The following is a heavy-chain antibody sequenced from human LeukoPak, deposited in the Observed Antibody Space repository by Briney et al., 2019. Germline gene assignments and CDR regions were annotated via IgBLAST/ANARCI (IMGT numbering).Heavy chain of an antibody. CDR1: GFTFSSYA. Sequence: PGRSLRLSCAASGFTFSSYAMHWVRQAPGKGLEWVAVISYDGSNKYYADSVKGRFTISRDNSKNTLYPQMNSLRAEDTAVYYCARDGGYSSSWYSSLFDYWGQGTLVTVSS. D-gene: IGHD6-13*01. J-gene: IGHJ4*02. CDR3: ARDGGYSSSWYSSLFDY. V-gene: IGHV3-30*04. CDR2: ISYDGSNK.